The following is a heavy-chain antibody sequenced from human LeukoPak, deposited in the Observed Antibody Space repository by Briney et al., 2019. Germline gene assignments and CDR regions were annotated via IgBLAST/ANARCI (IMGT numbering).Heavy chain of an antibody. V-gene: IGHV3-15*01. CDR2: IRSKTDGGTT. J-gene: IGHJ4*02. Sequence: GGSLRLSCAGSGYTFANAWLSWVRQVPGKGLEWVGRIRSKTDGGTTDYAAPVKGRFTISRDDAKTALYVQMNRLKTDDTGVYNCTTGNPDQSSVGYWGQGTLVSVSS. CDR1: GYTFANAW. D-gene: IGHD3-22*01. CDR3: TTGNPDQSSVGY.